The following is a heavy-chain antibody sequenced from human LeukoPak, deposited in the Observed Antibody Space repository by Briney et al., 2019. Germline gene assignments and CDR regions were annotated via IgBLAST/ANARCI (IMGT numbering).Heavy chain of an antibody. CDR2: IYYSGST. J-gene: IGHJ4*02. Sequence: SETLSLTCAVYGGSFSGYYWSWIRQPPGKGLEWIGYIYYSGSTNYNPSLKSRVTISVDTSKNQFSLKLSSVTAADTAVYYCARDSGALSYWGQGTLVTVSS. CDR1: GGSFSGYY. CDR3: ARDSGALSY. D-gene: IGHD2-15*01. V-gene: IGHV4-59*01.